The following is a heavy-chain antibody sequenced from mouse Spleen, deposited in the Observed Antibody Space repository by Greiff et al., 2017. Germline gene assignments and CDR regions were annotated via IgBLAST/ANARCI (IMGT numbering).Heavy chain of an antibody. CDR3: ARCGYGSSHYYAMDY. CDR2: IYPGGGYT. V-gene: IGHV1-63*01. J-gene: IGHJ4*01. Sequence: VQLQQSGAELVRPGTSVKMSCKASGYTFTNYWIGWAKQRPGHGLEWIGDIYPGGGYTNYNEKFKGKATLTADKSSSTAYMQFSSLTSEDSAIYYSARCGYGSSHYYAMDYWGQGTSVTVSS. CDR1: GYTFTNYW. D-gene: IGHD1-1*01.